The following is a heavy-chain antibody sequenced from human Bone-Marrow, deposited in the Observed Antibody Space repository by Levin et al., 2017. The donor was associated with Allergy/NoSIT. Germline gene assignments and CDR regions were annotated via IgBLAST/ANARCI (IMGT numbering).Heavy chain of an antibody. CDR1: GYTFTGYY. Sequence: ASVKVSCKASGYTFTGYYMHWVRQAPGQGLEWMGRINPNSGGTNYAQKFQGRVTMTRDTSISTAYMELSRLRSDDTAVYYCARSTYYDILKPLTFDYWGQGTLVTVSS. CDR2: INPNSGGT. J-gene: IGHJ4*02. D-gene: IGHD3-9*01. CDR3: ARSTYYDILKPLTFDY. V-gene: IGHV1-2*06.